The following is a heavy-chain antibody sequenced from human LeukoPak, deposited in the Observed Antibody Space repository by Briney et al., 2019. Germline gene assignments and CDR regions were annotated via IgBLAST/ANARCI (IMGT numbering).Heavy chain of an antibody. CDR2: IYHSGST. D-gene: IGHD3-3*01. J-gene: IGHJ4*02. CDR1: GYSISSGYY. CDR3: ARHNRPATDDFWSGYYFRILSPFDY. V-gene: IGHV4-38-2*01. Sequence: SETLSLTCAVSGYSISSGYYWGWIRQPPGKGLEWIGSIYHSGSTDYNPSLKSRVTISVDTSKNHFSLKLSSVTAADTAVYYCARHNRPATDDFWSGYYFRILSPFDYWGQGTLVTVSS.